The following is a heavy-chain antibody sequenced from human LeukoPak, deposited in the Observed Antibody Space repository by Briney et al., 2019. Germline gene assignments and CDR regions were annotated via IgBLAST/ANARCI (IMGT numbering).Heavy chain of an antibody. V-gene: IGHV4-4*09. CDR1: GGSISSYY. CDR3: ARRGTIFGPESL. CDR2: IYTTGST. Sequence: PSETLSLTCTVSGGSISSYYWSWIRQPPGKGLEWIGYIYTTGSTDYNPSLKSRVTISVDTSKNQLSLNLSSVTAADTAVYYCARRGTIFGPESLWGPGTLVTVSS. J-gene: IGHJ4*02. D-gene: IGHD3-3*01.